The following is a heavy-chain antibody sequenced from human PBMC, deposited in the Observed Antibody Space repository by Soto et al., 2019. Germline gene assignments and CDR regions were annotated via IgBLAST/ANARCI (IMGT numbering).Heavy chain of an antibody. Sequence: PWLSXRLSWSAAVCTFMIYGMHLFRQAPGKGLGFVAVIWYDGSNKYYADSVKGRFTISRDNSKNTLYLQMNSLRAEDTAVYYCASHDQAVAETNPTQSYYGMEVSGKGTKVTVSS. V-gene: IGHV3-33*01. CDR3: ASHDQAVAETNPTQSYYGMEV. CDR1: VCTFMIYG. J-gene: IGHJ6*04. D-gene: IGHD6-19*01. CDR2: IWYDGSNK.